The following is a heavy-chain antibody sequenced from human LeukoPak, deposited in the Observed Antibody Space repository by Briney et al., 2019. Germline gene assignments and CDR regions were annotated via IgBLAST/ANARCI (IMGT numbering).Heavy chain of an antibody. V-gene: IGHV4-31*03. Sequence: SETLSLTCTVSGGSISSGGYYWSWIRQHPGKGLEWIGYIYYSGSTYYNPSLKSRVTISVDTSKNQFSLKLSSVTAADTAVYYCARSHGDYFDYWGQGTLVTVSS. J-gene: IGHJ4*02. CDR2: IYYSGST. CDR3: ARSHGDYFDY. D-gene: IGHD4-17*01. CDR1: GGSISSGGYY.